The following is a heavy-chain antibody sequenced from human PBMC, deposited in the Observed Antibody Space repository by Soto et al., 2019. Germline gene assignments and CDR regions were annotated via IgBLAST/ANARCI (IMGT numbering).Heavy chain of an antibody. CDR1: GGSIDGYN. J-gene: IGHJ6*02. CDR2: VYYSGGS. V-gene: IGHV4-59*08. CDR3: VRQGIGNLHGLVDV. D-gene: IGHD3-10*01. Sequence: QVQLQESGPGLVKPSETLSLTCTVSGGSIDGYNCAWIRQPPGKSLEWVGYVYYSGGSRYNPSLGXXVXXSVGTSKSQFSLQVRSVTAADTAVYYCVRQGIGNLHGLVDVWGRGTTVTVSS.